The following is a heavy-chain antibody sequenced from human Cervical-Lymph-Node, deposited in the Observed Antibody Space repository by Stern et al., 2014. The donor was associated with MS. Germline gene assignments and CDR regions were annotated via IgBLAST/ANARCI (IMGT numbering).Heavy chain of an antibody. CDR2: IYWDNDK. Sequence: QVTLKESGPSLVKPTQTLTLTCTFSGFSLNTSGVNWGWIRQPPGKALEGLAVIYWDNDKRYRPSLKSRLTITKDTSKNQVVLTMTNMDPVDTGTYFRVRPTCGGGRCFDYWGQGTQVTVSS. CDR3: VRPTCGGGRCFDY. CDR1: GFSLNTSGVN. D-gene: IGHD2-15*01. V-gene: IGHV2-5*04. J-gene: IGHJ4*02.